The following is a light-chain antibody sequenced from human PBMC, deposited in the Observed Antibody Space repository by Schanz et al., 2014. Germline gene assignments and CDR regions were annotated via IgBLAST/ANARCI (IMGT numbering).Light chain of an antibody. V-gene: IGKV3-15*01. CDR1: QSVSSN. CDR2: GAS. J-gene: IGKJ2*01. Sequence: EIVLTQSPATLSLSPGERATLSCGASQSVSSNLAWYQQKPGQAPRLLIYGASTRATGIPARFSGSGSGTEFTLTISSLQSEDFAVYYCQQYNNWPPTFGQGTKLEIK. CDR3: QQYNNWPPT.